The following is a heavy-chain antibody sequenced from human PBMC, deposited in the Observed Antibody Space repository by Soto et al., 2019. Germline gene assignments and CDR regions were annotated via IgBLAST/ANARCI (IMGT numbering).Heavy chain of an antibody. CDR1: GGSINSGDSY. Sequence: SETLSLTCTVSGGSINSGDSYWNWIRQNPEKGLGWIGYINYRGTTFYNPSLKSRIIISADTSENQFSLKLNSVTAADTAVYYCVRDALGVAPYWGQGTLVTVSS. J-gene: IGHJ4*02. CDR3: VRDALGVAPY. CDR2: INYRGTT. V-gene: IGHV4-31*03. D-gene: IGHD2-15*01.